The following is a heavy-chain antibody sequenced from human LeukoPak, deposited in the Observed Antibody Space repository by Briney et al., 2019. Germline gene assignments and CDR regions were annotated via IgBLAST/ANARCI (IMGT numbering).Heavy chain of an antibody. D-gene: IGHD1-26*01. CDR3: AKGLDSRRELAPFDY. CDR2: ISYDGTNK. Sequence: SGGSLRLSCAASGFTFSSYGMHWVRQAPGKGLEWVAVISYDGTNKYYADSVRGRFTISRDNSKNTLYLQMNSLRAEDTAVYYCAKGLDSRRELAPFDYWGQGTLVTVSS. CDR1: GFTFSSYG. V-gene: IGHV3-30*18. J-gene: IGHJ4*02.